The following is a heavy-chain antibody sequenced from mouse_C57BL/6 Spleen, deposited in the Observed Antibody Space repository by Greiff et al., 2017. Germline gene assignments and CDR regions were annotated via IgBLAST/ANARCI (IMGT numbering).Heavy chain of an antibody. J-gene: IGHJ3*01. CDR1: GYSITSGYY. D-gene: IGHD2-4*01. V-gene: IGHV3-6*01. CDR2: ISYDGSN. Sequence: EVKLMESGPGLVKPSQSLSLTCSVTGYSITSGYYWNWIRQFPGNKLEWMGYISYDGSNNYNPSLKNRISITRDTSKNQFFLKLNSVTTEDTATYYCARDPYDSLAYWGQGTLVTVSA. CDR3: ARDPYDSLAY.